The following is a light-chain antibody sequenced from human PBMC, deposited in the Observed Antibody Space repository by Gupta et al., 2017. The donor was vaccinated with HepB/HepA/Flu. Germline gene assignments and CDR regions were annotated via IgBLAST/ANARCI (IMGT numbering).Light chain of an antibody. CDR1: QSVSSSY. Sequence: EIVLTQSPGTLSLSPGERATLSCRASQSVSSSYLAWYQQKPGQAPRLLNYGASSRATGIPDRISGSGSGTDFTLTISRLEPEDFAVYYCQQYGSSLWTFGQGTKVEIK. CDR2: GAS. J-gene: IGKJ1*01. V-gene: IGKV3-20*01. CDR3: QQYGSSLWT.